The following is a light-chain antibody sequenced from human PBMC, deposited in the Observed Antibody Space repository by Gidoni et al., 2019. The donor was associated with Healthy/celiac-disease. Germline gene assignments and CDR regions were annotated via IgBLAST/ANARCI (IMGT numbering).Light chain of an antibody. CDR2: EAS. CDR3: QQRSNWPPA. J-gene: IGKJ4*01. CDR1: QSVSSY. Sequence: EIGLTQSPATLSLSPGERATLSCRASQSVSSYLAWYQQKPGQAPRLLIYEASNRATGIPARFSGSGSGTDFTLTISSLEPEDFAVYYCQQRSNWPPAFGGGTKVEIK. V-gene: IGKV3-11*01.